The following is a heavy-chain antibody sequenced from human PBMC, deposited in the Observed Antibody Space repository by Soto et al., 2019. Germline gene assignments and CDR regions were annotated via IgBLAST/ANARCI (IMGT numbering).Heavy chain of an antibody. CDR1: GFTFSSYG. V-gene: IGHV3-30*18. Sequence: QVQLVESGGGVVQPGRSLRLSCAASGFTFSSYGMHWVRQAPGKGLEWVAVISYDGSNKYYADSVKGRFTISRDNSKNTLYLQMNSLRAEDTAVYYCAKEAGIVGAPPGYYYGMDVWGQGTTVTVSS. CDR3: AKEAGIVGAPPGYYYGMDV. D-gene: IGHD1-26*01. CDR2: ISYDGSNK. J-gene: IGHJ6*02.